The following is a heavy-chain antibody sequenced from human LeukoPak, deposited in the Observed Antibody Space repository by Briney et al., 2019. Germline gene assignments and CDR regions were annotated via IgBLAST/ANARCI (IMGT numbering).Heavy chain of an antibody. V-gene: IGHV4-39*07. Sequence: SETLSLTCTVSGGSISSSSYYWGWIRQPPGTGLEWIGSIYYSGSTYYNPSLKSRVTISVDTSKNQFSLKLSSVTAADTAVYYCARGWMVAGTWVGLDYWGQGTLVTVSS. D-gene: IGHD6-19*01. CDR3: ARGWMVAGTWVGLDY. CDR1: GGSISSSSYY. CDR2: IYYSGST. J-gene: IGHJ4*02.